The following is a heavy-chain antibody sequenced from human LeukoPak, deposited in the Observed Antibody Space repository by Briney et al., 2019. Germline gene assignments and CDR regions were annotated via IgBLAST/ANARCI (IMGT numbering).Heavy chain of an antibody. Sequence: SETLSLTCSVSGYSISSGNYWGWIRLPPGKGLQWIGSIYHSGSTYYNPSLKSRVTISVDTSKNQFSLKLSSVTAADTAVYYCARHIAAAGTHFDYWGQGTLVTVSS. CDR2: IYHSGST. V-gene: IGHV4-38-2*01. D-gene: IGHD6-13*01. CDR1: GYSISSGNY. CDR3: ARHIAAAGTHFDY. J-gene: IGHJ4*02.